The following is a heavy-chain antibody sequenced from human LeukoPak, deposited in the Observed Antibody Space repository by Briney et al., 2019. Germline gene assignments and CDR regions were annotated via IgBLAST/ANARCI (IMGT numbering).Heavy chain of an antibody. V-gene: IGHV3-21*01. CDR1: GFTFSSYS. Sequence: GGSLRLSCAASGFTFSSYSMNWVRQAPGKGLEWVSSISSSSSYIYYADSVKGRFTISRDNAKNSLYLQMNSLRAEDTAVYYCARAVYSSGWYGGSDAFDIWGQGTMVTVSS. J-gene: IGHJ3*02. CDR3: ARAVYSSGWYGGSDAFDI. D-gene: IGHD6-19*01. CDR2: ISSSSSYI.